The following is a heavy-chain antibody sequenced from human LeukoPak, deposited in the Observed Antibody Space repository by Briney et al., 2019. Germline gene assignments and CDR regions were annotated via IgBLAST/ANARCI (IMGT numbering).Heavy chain of an antibody. CDR3: ARDEGSGWYVY. CDR1: GFTFSSYW. V-gene: IGHV3-7*04. J-gene: IGHJ4*02. CDR2: MKGDGSDK. D-gene: IGHD6-19*01. Sequence: GGSLRLSCAASGFTFSSYWMSWVRQAPGKGLEWVANMKGDGSDKNYVDSVKGRFTIYGDNAKNSMYLQMNRLRDDDSAVYHCARDEGSGWYVYWGQGILVIVSS.